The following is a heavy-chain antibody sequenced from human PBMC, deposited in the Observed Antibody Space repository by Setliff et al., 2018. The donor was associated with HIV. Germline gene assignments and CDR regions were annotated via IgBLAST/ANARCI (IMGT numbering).Heavy chain of an antibody. J-gene: IGHJ3*02. CDR3: ARGYSGSYYEDAFDI. CDR1: GYTFTSYY. D-gene: IGHD1-26*01. CDR2: INPSGGST. Sequence: ASVKVSCKASGYTFTSYYIHWVRQAPGQGLGWMGLINPSGGSTSYAQRFQGRVTMTRDTSTSTVYMELGSLRSEDTAVYYCARGYSGSYYEDAFDIWGQGTMVTVSS. V-gene: IGHV1-46*01.